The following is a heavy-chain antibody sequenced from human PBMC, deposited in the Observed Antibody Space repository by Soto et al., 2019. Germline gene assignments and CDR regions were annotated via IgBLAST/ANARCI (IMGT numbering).Heavy chain of an antibody. V-gene: IGHV3-21*01. Sequence: SLRLSCAASGFTFSSYSMNWVRQAPGKGLEWVSSISSSSSYIYYAGSVKGRFTISRDNAKNSLYLQMNSLRAEDTAVYYCASSLGYCSSTSCYKGGYYYGMDVWGQGTTVTVSS. CDR2: ISSSSSYI. CDR3: ASSLGYCSSTSCYKGGYYYGMDV. J-gene: IGHJ6*02. D-gene: IGHD2-2*02. CDR1: GFTFSSYS.